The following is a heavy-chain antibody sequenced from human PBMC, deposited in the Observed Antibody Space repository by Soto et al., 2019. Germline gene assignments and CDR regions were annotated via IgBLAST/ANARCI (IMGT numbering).Heavy chain of an antibody. CDR3: ARDRPGGTWNRDAFDI. CDR1: GFTFNTNA. J-gene: IGHJ3*02. V-gene: IGHV3-23*04. CDR2: ISASGGTT. D-gene: IGHD1-1*01. Sequence: EVQLVESGGGLVQPGGSLRISCSASGFTFNTNAMTWVRQAPGKGLEWVSLISASGGTTYYADSVEGRFTISRDNSKTTLYLKMNSLRAEDTAVYYCARDRPGGTWNRDAFDIWGQGTMVAVSS.